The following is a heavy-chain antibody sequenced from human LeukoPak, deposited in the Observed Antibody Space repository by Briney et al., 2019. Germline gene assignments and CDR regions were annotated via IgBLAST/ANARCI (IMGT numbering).Heavy chain of an antibody. CDR1: GYTFTSFG. CDR2: ISAYNGKT. CDR3: ARLGTTSWLDP. V-gene: IGHV1-18*01. J-gene: IGHJ5*02. Sequence: ASVKVSCKASGYTFTSFGVTWVRQAPGQGLEWMGWISAYNGKTNYAQKFQGRVTMTTVTPASTAYMELRSLISDDTAVYYCARLGTTSWLDPWGQGTLLTVSS. D-gene: IGHD4-17*01.